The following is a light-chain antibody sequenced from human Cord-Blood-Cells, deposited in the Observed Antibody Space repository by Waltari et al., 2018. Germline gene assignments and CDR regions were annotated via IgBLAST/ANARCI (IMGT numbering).Light chain of an antibody. V-gene: IGLV2-8*01. CDR3: SSYAGSNKRV. CDR1: SSDVGCYNY. J-gene: IGLJ3*02. Sequence: QSALTQPASASGSPGPSTIISSTATSSDVGCYNYVSWYQQHPGKAPKLMIYEVSKRPSGVPDRFSGSKSGNTASLTVSGLQAEDEADYYCSSYAGSNKRVFGGGTKLTVL. CDR2: EVS.